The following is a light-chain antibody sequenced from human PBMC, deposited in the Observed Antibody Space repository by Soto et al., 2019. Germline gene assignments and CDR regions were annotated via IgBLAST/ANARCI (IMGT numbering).Light chain of an antibody. J-gene: IGKJ1*01. Sequence: ELVFTQSPGTLSLSPGERASLSCRASQSVSSSYLAWYQQIPGQAPRLLINDASRRATGIPDRFSGSGSGTDFTLTISRLEPEDFAVYYCQQYGSSPPTFGQGTKVDIK. V-gene: IGKV3-20*01. CDR3: QQYGSSPPT. CDR2: DAS. CDR1: QSVSSSY.